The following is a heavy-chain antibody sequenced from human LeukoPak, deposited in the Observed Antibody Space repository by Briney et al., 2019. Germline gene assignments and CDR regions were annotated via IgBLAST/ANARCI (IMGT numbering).Heavy chain of an antibody. CDR2: INHIGST. CDR1: GGSFSGYY. CDR3: ARGHDFWSGYPNRLYYYYMDV. D-gene: IGHD3-3*01. V-gene: IGHV4-34*01. Sequence: SETLSLTCAVYGGSFSGYYWSWIRQPPGKGLEWVGEINHIGSTNYNPSIKSRVTISVDTSKNQFSLKLSSVTAADTAVYYCARGHDFWSGYPNRLYYYYMDVWGKGTTVTVSS. J-gene: IGHJ6*03.